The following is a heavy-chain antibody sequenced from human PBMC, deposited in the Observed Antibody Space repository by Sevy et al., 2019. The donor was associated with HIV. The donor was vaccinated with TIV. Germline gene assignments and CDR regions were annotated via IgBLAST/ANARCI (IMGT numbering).Heavy chain of an antibody. CDR1: GFTFSSYA. CDR3: AVDQYSSGWLVYYYYGMDV. D-gene: IGHD6-19*01. Sequence: GESLKISCAASGFTFSSYAMHWVRQAPGKGLEWGAVISYDGSNKYYADSVKGRFTISRDNSKNTLYLQMNSLRAEDTAVYYCAVDQYSSGWLVYYYYGMDVWGQGTTVTVSS. J-gene: IGHJ6*02. V-gene: IGHV3-30-3*01. CDR2: ISYDGSNK.